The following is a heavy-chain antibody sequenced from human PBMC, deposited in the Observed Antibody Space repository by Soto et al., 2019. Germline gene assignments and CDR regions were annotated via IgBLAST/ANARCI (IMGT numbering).Heavy chain of an antibody. CDR2: ISGSGGST. CDR3: AKDHLITFGGVIVKSTNDY. Sequence: GGSLRLSCAASGFTFSSYALSWFRQAPLNVLEWVSAISGSGGSTYYADSVKGRFTISRDNSKNTLYLQMNSLRAEDTAVYYCAKDHLITFGGVIVKSTNDYWGQGTLVTVSS. CDR1: GFTFSSYA. V-gene: IGHV3-23*01. J-gene: IGHJ4*02. D-gene: IGHD3-16*02.